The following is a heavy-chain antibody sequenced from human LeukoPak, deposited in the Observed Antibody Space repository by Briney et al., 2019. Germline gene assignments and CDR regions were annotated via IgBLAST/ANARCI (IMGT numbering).Heavy chain of an antibody. J-gene: IGHJ4*02. CDR1: GFTFSSYS. D-gene: IGHD2-2*01. Sequence: PGGSLRLSCAASGFTFSSYSMNWVRQAPGRGLEWVSSISSSSSSMYYADSVKDRFTISRDNAKNSLYLQMNSLRAEDTAVYHCARVFRGQHYYFDSWGQGTLVTVSS. V-gene: IGHV3-21*01. CDR3: ARVFRGQHYYFDS. CDR2: ISSSSSSM.